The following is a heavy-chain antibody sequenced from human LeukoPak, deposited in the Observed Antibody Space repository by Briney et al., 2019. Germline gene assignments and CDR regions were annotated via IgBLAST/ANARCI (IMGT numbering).Heavy chain of an antibody. J-gene: IGHJ3*02. CDR2: ISYSGSPI. V-gene: IGHV3-11*04. Sequence: GGSLRLSCAASGFTFSDYYMTWIRQAPGKGLEWISYISYSGSPIYYAESVKGRFTISRDNAKSTLYLQMNSLRAEDTAVYYCARVRVGSGSSHAADAFDIWGQGTMVTVSS. D-gene: IGHD1-26*01. CDR1: GFTFSDYY. CDR3: ARVRVGSGSSHAADAFDI.